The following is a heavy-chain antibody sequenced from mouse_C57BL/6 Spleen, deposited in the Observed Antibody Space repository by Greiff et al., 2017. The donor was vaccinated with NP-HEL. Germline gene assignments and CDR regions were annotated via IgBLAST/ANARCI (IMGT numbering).Heavy chain of an antibody. CDR2: ISDGGSYT. D-gene: IGHD1-1*01. Sequence: EVKLVESGGGLVKPGGSLKLSCAASGFTFSSYAMSWVRQTPEKRLEWVATISDGGSYTYYPDNVKGRFTISRDNAKNNLYLQMSHLKSEDTAMYYCAREVLLRSFAYWGQGTLVTVSA. CDR1: GFTFSSYA. J-gene: IGHJ3*01. V-gene: IGHV5-4*01. CDR3: AREVLLRSFAY.